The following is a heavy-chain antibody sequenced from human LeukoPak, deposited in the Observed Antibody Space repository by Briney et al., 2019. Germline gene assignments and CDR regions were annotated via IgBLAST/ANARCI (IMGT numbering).Heavy chain of an antibody. Sequence: PGGSLRLSCAASGFTFSSYEMNWVRQAPGKGLEWVSYISSSGSTIYYAGSVKGRFTISRDNAKNSLYLQMNSLRAEDTAVYYCARGQYSSSWFYLFDYWGQGTLVTVSS. V-gene: IGHV3-48*03. D-gene: IGHD6-13*01. CDR1: GFTFSSYE. J-gene: IGHJ4*02. CDR2: ISSSGSTI. CDR3: ARGQYSSSWFYLFDY.